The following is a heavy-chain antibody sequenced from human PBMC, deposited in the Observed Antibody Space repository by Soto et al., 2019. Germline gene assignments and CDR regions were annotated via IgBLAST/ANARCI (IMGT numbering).Heavy chain of an antibody. V-gene: IGHV1-69*05. CDR3: ASGHCDDIYYHDY. Sequence: GASVKVSCKASGGTFSSYAISWVRQAPGQGLEWMGGIIPIFGTANYAQKFQGRVTITTDTSASTAYLELSSLRSEDTAVFYCASGHCDDIYYHDYWGQGTLVTVSS. D-gene: IGHD3-10*01. J-gene: IGHJ4*02. CDR2: IIPIFGTA. CDR1: GGTFSSYA.